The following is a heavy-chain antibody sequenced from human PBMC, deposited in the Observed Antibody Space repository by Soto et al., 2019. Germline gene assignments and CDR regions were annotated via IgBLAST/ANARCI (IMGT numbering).Heavy chain of an antibody. CDR3: ARGHSQAYYDFWSGYYHFDY. CDR2: MNPNSGNT. J-gene: IGHJ4*02. CDR1: GYTFTSYD. V-gene: IGHV1-8*01. Sequence: ASVKVSCKASGYTFTSYDINWVRQATGQGLEWMGWMNPNSGNTGYAQKFQGRVTMTRNTSISTAYMELSSLRSEDTAVYYCARGHSQAYYDFWSGYYHFDYWGKGTLVTVAS. D-gene: IGHD3-3*01.